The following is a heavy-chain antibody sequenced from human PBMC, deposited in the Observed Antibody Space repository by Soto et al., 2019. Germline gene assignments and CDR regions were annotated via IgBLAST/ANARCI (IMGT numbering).Heavy chain of an antibody. CDR3: ARETMAVAGMDYYYYGMDV. CDR1: GGSISSGGYY. Sequence: QVQLQESGPGLVKPSQTLSLTCTVSGGSISSGGYYWSWIRQHPGKGLEWIGYIYYSGSTYYNPSLKSRVTRSVDTSKNQFSLKLSSVTAADTAVYYCARETMAVAGMDYYYYGMDVWGQGTTVTVSS. D-gene: IGHD6-19*01. CDR2: IYYSGST. V-gene: IGHV4-31*03. J-gene: IGHJ6*02.